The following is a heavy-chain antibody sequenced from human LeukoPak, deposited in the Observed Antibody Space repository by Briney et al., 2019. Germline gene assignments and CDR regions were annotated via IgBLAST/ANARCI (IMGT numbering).Heavy chain of an antibody. J-gene: IGHJ4*02. CDR1: GFSLSSYW. V-gene: IGHV3-7*01. D-gene: IGHD4-17*01. CDR3: ARDVYSRTLTTTPYYFDY. Sequence: GGSLRLSCAASGFSLSSYWMSWVRQAPEKGPEWVANIKQDGSEKYYVDSVKGRFTISRDNAKNSLYLQMNSLRAEDTAVYYCARDVYSRTLTTTPYYFDYWGQGTLVTVSS. CDR2: IKQDGSEK.